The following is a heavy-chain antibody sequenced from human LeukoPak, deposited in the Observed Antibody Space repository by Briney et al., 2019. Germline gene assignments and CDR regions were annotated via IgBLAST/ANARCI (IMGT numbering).Heavy chain of an antibody. D-gene: IGHD5-12*01. CDR1: GGSISSSSYY. CDR2: IYYSGST. CDR3: ARHKYSGTRTGFDY. Sequence: SETLSLTCTVSGGSISSSSYYWGWIRQPPGKGLEWIGSIYYSGSTYYNPSLKSRVTISVDTSKNQFSLKLSSVTAADTAVYYCARHKYSGTRTGFDYWGQGTLVTVSS. V-gene: IGHV4-39*01. J-gene: IGHJ4*02.